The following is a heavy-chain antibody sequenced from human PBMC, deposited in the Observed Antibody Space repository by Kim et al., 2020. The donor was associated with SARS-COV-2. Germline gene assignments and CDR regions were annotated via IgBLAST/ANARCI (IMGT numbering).Heavy chain of an antibody. J-gene: IGHJ5*02. CDR3: ARRRSSTNNWFDP. V-gene: IGHV5-10-1*01. CDR2: IDPSDSYT. CDR1: GYSFTSYW. D-gene: IGHD2-2*01. Sequence: GESLKISCKGSGYSFTSYWISWVRQMPGKGLEWMGRIDPSDSYTNYSPSFQGHVTISADKSISTAYLQWSSLKASDTAMYYCARRRSSTNNWFDPWGQGTLVTVSS.